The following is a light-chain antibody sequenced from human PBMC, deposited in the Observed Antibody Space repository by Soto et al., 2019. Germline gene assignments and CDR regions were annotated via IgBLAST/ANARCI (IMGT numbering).Light chain of an antibody. Sequence: VLTLLTGTLSLSMGKRPTLYSSDSQSVSSSYLAWYQQKPGQAPRLLIYGASSRATGIPDRFSGSGSGTDFTITISRLEPEDFAVYYSQQYVNSPITLGQGTRLEIK. V-gene: IGKV3-20*01. CDR2: GAS. CDR1: QSVSSSY. J-gene: IGKJ5*01. CDR3: QQYVNSPIT.